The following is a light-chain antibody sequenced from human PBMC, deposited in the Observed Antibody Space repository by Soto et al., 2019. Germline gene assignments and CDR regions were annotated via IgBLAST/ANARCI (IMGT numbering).Light chain of an antibody. CDR1: SSNIGAGYD. J-gene: IGLJ2*01. CDR3: QSYDSSLSGSVV. CDR2: GNS. V-gene: IGLV1-40*01. Sequence: QSVMTQPTSVSGAPGQRVTISCTGSSSNIGAGYDVHWYQQLPGTAPKLLIYGNSNRPSGVPDRFSGSKSGTSAALAITGLQSEDEADYYSQSYDSSLSGSVVFGGGTKLTVL.